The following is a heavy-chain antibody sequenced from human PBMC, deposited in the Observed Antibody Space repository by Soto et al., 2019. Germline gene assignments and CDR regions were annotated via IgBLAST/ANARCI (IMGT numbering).Heavy chain of an antibody. CDR3: ARGPVAGSDF. CDR2: ISPYSGET. CDR1: GYTFTSYG. Sequence: GASVKVSCKASGYTFTSYGIVWVRQAPGQGLEWMGWISPYSGETRYAEKFQDRVTLTTDTSTKTTYMDLRYLKSDDTAVYWCARGPVAGSDFWGQGTLVTVSS. V-gene: IGHV1-18*04. D-gene: IGHD6-19*01. J-gene: IGHJ4*02.